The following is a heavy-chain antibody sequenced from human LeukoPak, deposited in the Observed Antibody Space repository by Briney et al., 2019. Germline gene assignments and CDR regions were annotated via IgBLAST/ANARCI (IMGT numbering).Heavy chain of an antibody. D-gene: IGHD6-13*01. CDR3: ARDSIAAAGTGFDY. J-gene: IGHJ4*02. CDR1: GFTFSSNY. CDR2: IYSGGST. V-gene: IGHV3-66*01. Sequence: PGGSLRLSCAASGFTFSSNYMSWVRQAPGKGLEWVSVIYSGGSTYYADSVKGRFTISRDNSKNTLYLQMNSLRAEDTAVYYCARDSIAAAGTGFDYWGQGTLVTVSS.